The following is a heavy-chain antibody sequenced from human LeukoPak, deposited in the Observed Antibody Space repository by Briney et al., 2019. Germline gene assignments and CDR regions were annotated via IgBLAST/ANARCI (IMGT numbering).Heavy chain of an antibody. V-gene: IGHV3-23*01. CDR1: GFTFSGYV. D-gene: IGHD5-18*01. CDR2: ISDSGGST. Sequence: PGGSLRLSCVSASGFTFSGYVMSWVRQPPGKGLEWVSTISDSGGSTNYADFVKGRFTISRDNSKNTVYLQMNSLRAEDTAVYYCARATAMVKGFDYWGQGTLVTVSS. CDR3: ARATAMVKGFDY. J-gene: IGHJ4*02.